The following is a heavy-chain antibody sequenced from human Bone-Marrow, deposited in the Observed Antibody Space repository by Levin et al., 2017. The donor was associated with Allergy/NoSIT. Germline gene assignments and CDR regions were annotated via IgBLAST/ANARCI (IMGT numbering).Heavy chain of an antibody. CDR1: GFPFNNSI. J-gene: IGHJ3*02. V-gene: IGHV3-30-3*01. Sequence: LSLTCAASGFPFNNSIMHWVRQAPGKGLEWVAAISEDVSNAYHAESVKDRFTISRDNSKNALYLQMNSLRGEDTAVFYCARAYYGAFDIWGQGTMVTVSS. D-gene: IGHD1-26*01. CDR2: ISEDVSNA. CDR3: ARAYYGAFDI.